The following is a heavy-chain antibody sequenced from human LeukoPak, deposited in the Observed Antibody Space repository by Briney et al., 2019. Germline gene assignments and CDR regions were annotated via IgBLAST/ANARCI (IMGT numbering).Heavy chain of an antibody. V-gene: IGHV4-31*03. J-gene: IGHJ4*02. CDR1: GGSISSGGYY. CDR2: IYYSGST. Sequence: SETLSLTCTVSGGSISSGGYYWSWIRQHPGKGLEWIGYIYYSGSTYYNPSLKSRVTISVDTSKNQFSLKLSSVTAADTAIYYCARARKKDTALDYWGQGTLVTVSS. D-gene: IGHD5-18*01. CDR3: ARARKKDTALDY.